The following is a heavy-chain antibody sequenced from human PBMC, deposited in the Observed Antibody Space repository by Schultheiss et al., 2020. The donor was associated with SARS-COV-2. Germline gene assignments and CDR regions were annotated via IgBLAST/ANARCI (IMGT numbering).Heavy chain of an antibody. CDR3: ARYGGVAY. Sequence: SETLSLTCAVSGGSISGGPYSWSWIRQPPGKGLEWIGHINHGGTTNYNPSLESRVTISVDKSKNQFSLKLSSVTAADTAVYYCARYGGVAYWGQGTLVTVSS. J-gene: IGHJ4*02. CDR2: INHGGTT. CDR1: GGSISGGPYS. D-gene: IGHD2-15*01. V-gene: IGHV4-30-2*01.